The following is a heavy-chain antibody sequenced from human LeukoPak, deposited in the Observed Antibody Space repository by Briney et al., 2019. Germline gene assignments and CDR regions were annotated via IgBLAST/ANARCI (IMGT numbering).Heavy chain of an antibody. V-gene: IGHV3-74*01. Sequence: GGSLRLSCAASGFTFSNYWMHWDRQVPGKGLVWVSRINSDGSSTSYADSVKGRFTVSRDNAKNTLYLQMNSLRTEDTAVYYCARVRYCDYWGQGTLVTVSS. D-gene: IGHD1-14*01. CDR1: GFTFSNYW. CDR3: ARVRYCDY. J-gene: IGHJ4*02. CDR2: INSDGSST.